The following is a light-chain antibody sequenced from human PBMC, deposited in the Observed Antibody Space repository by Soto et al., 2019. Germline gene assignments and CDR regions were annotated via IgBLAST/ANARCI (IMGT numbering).Light chain of an antibody. J-gene: IGKJ4*01. CDR3: QQYQKWPLT. V-gene: IGKV3-15*01. CDR1: QSVSSN. Sequence: EIVMTQSPATLSVSPGERATLSCRASQSVSSNLAWYQHKPGQAPRLLIYGAFIRATGVPASFSGSGSGTEFTLTISSLQSEDFAGYYCQQYQKWPLTFGGGTKAEIK. CDR2: GAF.